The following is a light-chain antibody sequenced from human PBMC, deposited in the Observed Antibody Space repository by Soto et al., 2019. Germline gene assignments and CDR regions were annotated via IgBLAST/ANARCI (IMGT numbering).Light chain of an antibody. J-gene: IGLJ2*01. Sequence: SVLTQPPSASGSPGQSVTISCTGTSSDVGGYNSVSWYQQHPGKAPKLMIYEVSKRPSGVPDRFSGSKSGNTASLTVSGLQAEDEADYYCSSYAGSNNFVVFGGGTKLTVL. CDR1: SSDVGGYNS. CDR3: SSYAGSNNFVV. V-gene: IGLV2-8*01. CDR2: EVS.